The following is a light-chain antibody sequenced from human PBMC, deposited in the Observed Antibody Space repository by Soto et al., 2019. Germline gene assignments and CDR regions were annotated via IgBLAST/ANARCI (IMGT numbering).Light chain of an antibody. CDR1: SSDVGGYNY. CDR2: DVS. J-gene: IGLJ1*01. CDR3: ISYTRSSTYV. Sequence: QSALTQPAYVSGSPGHSITISSTGTSSDVGGYNYVSWYQQHPGKVPKLMIYDVSYRPSGVYNRFSGSKSGNTASLTISGLQAEDETDYYCISYTRSSTYVFGTGTKVTVL. V-gene: IGLV2-14*01.